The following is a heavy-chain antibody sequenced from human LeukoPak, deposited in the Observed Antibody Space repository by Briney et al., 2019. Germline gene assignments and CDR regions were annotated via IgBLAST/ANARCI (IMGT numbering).Heavy chain of an antibody. Sequence: ASVKVSCKASGYTFTSYDINWVRQATGQGLEWMGWMNPNSGNTGYAQKFQGRVTMTRNTSISTAYMELSSLRSEDTAVYYCARPPSSSSWFSLNSYYYYYMDVWGKGTTVTVSS. V-gene: IGHV1-8*01. CDR3: ARPPSSSSWFSLNSYYYYYMDV. CDR2: MNPNSGNT. CDR1: GYTFTSYD. J-gene: IGHJ6*03. D-gene: IGHD6-13*01.